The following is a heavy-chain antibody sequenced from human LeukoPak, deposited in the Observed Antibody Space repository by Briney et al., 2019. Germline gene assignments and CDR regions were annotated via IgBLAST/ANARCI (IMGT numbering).Heavy chain of an antibody. Sequence: PGGSLRLSCAASGFTVSSNYMSWVRQAPGKGLEWGSVIHSGGSTYYADSVKGRFTISRDNSKNTLNLQMNSLRAEDAAVYYCARGYSSDNWGQGTLVTVSS. J-gene: IGHJ4*02. CDR1: GFTVSSNY. D-gene: IGHD2-21*01. V-gene: IGHV3-66*01. CDR2: IHSGGST. CDR3: ARGYSSDN.